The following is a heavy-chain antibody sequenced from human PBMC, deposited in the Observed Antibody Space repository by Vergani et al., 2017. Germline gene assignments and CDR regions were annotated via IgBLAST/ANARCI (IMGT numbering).Heavy chain of an antibody. V-gene: IGHV2-26*01. CDR3: AREHYDSSGGNNWFDP. CDR2: IFSNDEK. D-gene: IGHD3-22*01. CDR1: GFSLSNARMG. Sequence: QITLKESGPTLVKPTQTLTLTCTFSGFSLSNARMGVSWIRQPPGKALEWLAHIFSNDEKSYSTSLKSRLTISKDTSKSQVVLTMTNMDPVDTATYYCAREHYDSSGGNNWFDPWGQGTLVTVSS. J-gene: IGHJ5*02.